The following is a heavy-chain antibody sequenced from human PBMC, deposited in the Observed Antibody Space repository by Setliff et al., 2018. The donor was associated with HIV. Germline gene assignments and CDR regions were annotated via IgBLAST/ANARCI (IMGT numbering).Heavy chain of an antibody. D-gene: IGHD1-26*01. CDR2: LTPVIGIA. J-gene: IGHJ4*02. CDR3: ARGILVDPTRFDY. Sequence: SVKVSCKASGGMFSNYAINWVRQAPGQGLEWMGGLTPVIGIAVYAQKFQGRVTLTADTSTSTAYMDLSSLKSDDTAVYYCARGILVDPTRFDYWGQGTQVTVSS. CDR1: GGMFSNYA. V-gene: IGHV1-69*10.